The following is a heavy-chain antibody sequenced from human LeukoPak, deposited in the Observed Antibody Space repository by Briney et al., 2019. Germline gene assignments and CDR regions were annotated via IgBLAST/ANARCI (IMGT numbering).Heavy chain of an antibody. CDR2: ISWDGGST. J-gene: IGHJ6*03. D-gene: IGHD6-6*01. V-gene: IGHV3-43*01. CDR1: GFTFDDYT. CDR3: AKEHSSSGYMDV. Sequence: GGSLRLSCAASGFTFDDYTMHWVRHAPGKGLEWVSLISWDGGSTYYADSVKGRFTISRDNSKNSLYLQMNSLRTEDTALYYCAKEHSSSGYMDVWGKGTTVTVSS.